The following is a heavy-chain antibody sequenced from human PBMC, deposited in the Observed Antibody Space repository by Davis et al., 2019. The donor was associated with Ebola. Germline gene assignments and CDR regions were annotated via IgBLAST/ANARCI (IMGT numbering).Heavy chain of an antibody. V-gene: IGHV1-69*13. CDR1: GGTLSRYA. J-gene: IGHJ4*02. CDR3: ARGLKGGWSDFDY. D-gene: IGHD6-19*01. CDR2: IIPIFAPA. Sequence: SVQVSCKASGGTLSRYAINWVRQAPGQGLEWMGGIIPIFAPANHAQKFQGRVTITADESSSTAYMELSSLRSEDTAVYYCARGLKGGWSDFDYWGQGTLVTVSS.